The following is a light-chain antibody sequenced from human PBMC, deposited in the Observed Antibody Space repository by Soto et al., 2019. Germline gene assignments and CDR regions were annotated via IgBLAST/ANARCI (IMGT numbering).Light chain of an antibody. J-gene: IGLJ2*01. CDR1: SGHSIYA. CDR2: INSDGSH. Sequence: QSVLTQSPSASASLGASVKLTCTLSSGHSIYAIAWHQQQPEKGPRYLMKINSDGSHSKGDGIPDRLGSISGPERYLTISSLQSEDEADYYCQTWGTGIHVVFGGGTKVTVL. V-gene: IGLV4-69*01. CDR3: QTWGTGIHVV.